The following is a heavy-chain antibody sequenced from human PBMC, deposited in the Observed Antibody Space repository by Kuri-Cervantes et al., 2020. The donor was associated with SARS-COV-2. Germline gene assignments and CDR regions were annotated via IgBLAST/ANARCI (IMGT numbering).Heavy chain of an antibody. CDR3: ARAHCSTPTCSNPGGY. Sequence: GGSLRLSCAASGLTFSTYAMYWVRQAPGKGLEWVANIKQDGSEKNYVDSVKGRFTISRDNAKNSLYLQMNSLRAEDTAVYYCARAHCSTPTCSNPGGYWGQGTLVTVSS. CDR1: GLTFSTYA. J-gene: IGHJ4*02. V-gene: IGHV3-7*01. CDR2: IKQDGSEK. D-gene: IGHD2-2*01.